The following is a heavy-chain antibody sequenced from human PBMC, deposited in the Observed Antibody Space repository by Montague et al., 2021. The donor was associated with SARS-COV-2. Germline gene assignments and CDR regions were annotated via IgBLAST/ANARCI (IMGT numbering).Heavy chain of an antibody. CDR2: VYHTGST. Sequence: TLSLTCTVSGRPLNSGGYYWTWIRQHPGKGLEWIGYVYHTGSTYYNPSLKSRVTISVDTSKNQFSLKLSSVTAADTAVYYCARRVTGTTVHYYYYGMDVWGQGTTVTVSS. J-gene: IGHJ6*02. V-gene: IGHV4-31*03. D-gene: IGHD1-20*01. CDR3: ARRVTGTTVHYYYYGMDV. CDR1: GRPLNSGGYY.